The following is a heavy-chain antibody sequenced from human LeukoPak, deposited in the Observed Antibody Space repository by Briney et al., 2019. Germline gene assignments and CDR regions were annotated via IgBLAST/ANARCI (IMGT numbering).Heavy chain of an antibody. D-gene: IGHD3-3*01. J-gene: IGHJ4*02. CDR2: IYHSGST. CDR3: ARTYYDFWSGYYKDY. Sequence: SQTXSLTCAVSGGSISSGGYSWSWIRQPPGKGLEWIGYIYHSGSTYYNPSLKSRVTISVDRSKNQFSLKLSSVTAADTAVYYCARTYYDFWSGYYKDYWGQGTLVTVSS. CDR1: GGSISSGGYS. V-gene: IGHV4-30-2*01.